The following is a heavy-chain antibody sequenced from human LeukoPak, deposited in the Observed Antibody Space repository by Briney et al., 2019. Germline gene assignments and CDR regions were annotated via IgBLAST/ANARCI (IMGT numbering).Heavy chain of an antibody. V-gene: IGHV3-74*01. J-gene: IGHJ4*02. D-gene: IGHD2/OR15-2a*01. Sequence: GGSLRLSCAASGNYWMHWVRQAPGKGLLWVSHINSDGSWTSYADSVKGRFTISKDNAKNTVYPQMNNLRAEDTAVYYCVSFYETDWGRGTLVTVSS. CDR2: INSDGSWT. CDR1: GNYW. CDR3: VSFYETD.